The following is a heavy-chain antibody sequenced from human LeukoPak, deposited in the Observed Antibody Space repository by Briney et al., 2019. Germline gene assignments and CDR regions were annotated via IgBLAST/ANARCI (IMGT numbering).Heavy chain of an antibody. CDR1: GFTFSSYA. J-gene: IGHJ4*02. Sequence: GGSLRLSCAASGFTFSSYAMHWVRQAPGKGLDWVALITNDGMNKYHADSVKGRFIISRDNSKNTLYLQMNSLRAEDTAVYYCARDVVGASSRLDYWGQGTLVTVSS. CDR3: ARDVVGASSRLDY. D-gene: IGHD1-26*01. CDR2: ITNDGMNK. V-gene: IGHV3-30*04.